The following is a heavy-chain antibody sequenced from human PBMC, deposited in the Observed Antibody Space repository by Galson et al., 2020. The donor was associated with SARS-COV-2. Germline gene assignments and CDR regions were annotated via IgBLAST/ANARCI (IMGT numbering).Heavy chain of an antibody. CDR2: IGTNGVST. J-gene: IGHJ4*02. V-gene: IGHV3-64*02. CDR1: GFTFSNYA. Sequence: GGYLRLYCAASGFTFSNYAMHWVRQAPGKGLQYVSAIGTNGVSTYYADSVKGRFTISRDNSKNTLYLQMGSLRPEDTGMYYCARDKEPVAGSPPYYWGQGTLVTVSS. CDR3: ARDKEPVAGSPPYY. D-gene: IGHD6-19*01.